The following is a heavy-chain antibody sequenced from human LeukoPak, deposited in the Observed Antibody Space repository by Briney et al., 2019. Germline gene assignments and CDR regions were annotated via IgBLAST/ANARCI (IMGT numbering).Heavy chain of an antibody. J-gene: IGHJ6*03. Sequence: PGGSLRLSCAPSGFTFSDFAMSWVRQAPGKGLESVAAISGSAGATHYADSVKGRFTISRDNSKNTLYLRMSSLRAEDTAVYFCASSAENYHYYYMDVWGKGTTVTVSS. CDR1: GFTFSDFA. CDR3: ASSAENYHYYYMDV. V-gene: IGHV3-23*01. CDR2: ISGSAGAT. D-gene: IGHD2-15*01.